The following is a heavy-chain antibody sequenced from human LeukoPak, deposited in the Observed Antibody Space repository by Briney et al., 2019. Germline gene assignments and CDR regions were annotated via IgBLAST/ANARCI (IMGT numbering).Heavy chain of an antibody. D-gene: IGHD5-18*01. CDR2: ISWNSGSI. V-gene: IGHV3-9*01. CDR1: GFTFDDYA. Sequence: GGSLRLSCAASGFTFDDYAMHWVRQAPGKGLEWVSDISWNSGSIGYADSVKGRFTISRDNAKNSLYLQMNSLRAEDTALYYCAKDIANGYSYGDFDYWGQGTLVTVSS. CDR3: AKDIANGYSYGDFDY. J-gene: IGHJ4*02.